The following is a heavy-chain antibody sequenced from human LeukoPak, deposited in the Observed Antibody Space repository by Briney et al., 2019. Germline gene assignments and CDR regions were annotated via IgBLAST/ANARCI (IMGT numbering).Heavy chain of an antibody. D-gene: IGHD3-3*01. J-gene: IGHJ5*02. CDR2: ISGYNGNT. CDR1: GYTFTSYG. V-gene: IGHV1-18*01. Sequence: ASVKVSCKASGYTFTSYGISWLRQAPGQGLEWMGWISGYNGNTNYAQNLQGRVTMTTDTSTSTAYMELRSLRSDDTAVYYCARDLVGYYDFWSGYAFDPWGQGTLVTVSS. CDR3: ARDLVGYYDFWSGYAFDP.